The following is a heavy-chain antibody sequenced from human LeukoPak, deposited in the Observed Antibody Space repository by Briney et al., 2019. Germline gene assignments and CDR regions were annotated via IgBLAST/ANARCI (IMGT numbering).Heavy chain of an antibody. Sequence: GGSLRLSCAASGFTFSSYAMHWVRQAPGKGLEWVAVISYDGSNKYYADSVKGRFTISRDNSKNTLYLQMNSLRAEDTAVYYCARDHTDGYSYGYSLPYYFDYWGQGTLVTVSS. CDR1: GFTFSSYA. CDR3: ARDHTDGYSYGYSLPYYFDY. J-gene: IGHJ4*02. V-gene: IGHV3-30-3*01. D-gene: IGHD5-18*01. CDR2: ISYDGSNK.